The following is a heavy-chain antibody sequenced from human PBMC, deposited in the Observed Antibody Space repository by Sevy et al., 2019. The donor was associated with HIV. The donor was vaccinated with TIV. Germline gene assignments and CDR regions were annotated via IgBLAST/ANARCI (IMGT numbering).Heavy chain of an antibody. CDR2: ISGSGGST. CDR1: GFTLSSYV. Sequence: GGSLRLSCAASGFTLSSYVMSWVRQAPGKGLECMSIISGSGGSTYYADSMKGRFTISREKSKKTLYLQMNSLRVEDTAVYSRAKQPYDSGVYQFDYWGQGTLVTVSS. D-gene: IGHD3-22*01. J-gene: IGHJ4*02. CDR3: AKQPYDSGVYQFDY. V-gene: IGHV3-23*01.